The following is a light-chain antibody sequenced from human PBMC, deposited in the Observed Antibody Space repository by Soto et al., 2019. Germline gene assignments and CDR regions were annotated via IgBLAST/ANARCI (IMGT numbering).Light chain of an antibody. V-gene: IGKV3-20*01. CDR1: QSVSSSY. CDR3: QQYGSPPFT. J-gene: IGKJ3*01. CDR2: GAS. Sequence: EIVFTQSPGTLSLSPGERAILSCRASQSVSSSYIAWYQQKPSQAPRLLIYGASSRATGIPDRFGGSGSGTDFTLTISRLEPEDFAVYYCQQYGSPPFTFGPGTKVDFK.